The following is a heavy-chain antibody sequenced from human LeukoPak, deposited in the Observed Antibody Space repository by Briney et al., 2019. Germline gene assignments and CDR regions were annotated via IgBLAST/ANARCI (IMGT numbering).Heavy chain of an antibody. J-gene: IGHJ3*02. CDR3: ARDLSVVTAMIVVVIPDAFDI. D-gene: IGHD3-22*01. V-gene: IGHV3-48*01. CDR1: GFTFSNYN. CDR2: ISSSSSTI. Sequence: GGSLRLSCAASGFTFSNYNMNWVRQAPGKGLEWVSYISSSSSTIYSADSVKGRLTISRDNAKNSLYLQMNSLRAEDTAVYYCARDLSVVTAMIVVVIPDAFDIWGQGTMVTVSS.